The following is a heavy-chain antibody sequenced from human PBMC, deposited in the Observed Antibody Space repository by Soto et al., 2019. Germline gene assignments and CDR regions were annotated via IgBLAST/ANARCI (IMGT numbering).Heavy chain of an antibody. J-gene: IGHJ2*01. CDR3: ARVWGWHFDL. CDR1: GFTVSNYY. CDR2: IYGGGNG. D-gene: IGHD7-27*01. V-gene: IGHV3-53*02. Sequence: EEQLVESGGGEIQPGGSLSLSGAASGFTVSNYYMTWVRQAPGKGLQWLSVIYGGGNGNFGDFMRVRISVSRDNSKNPVYLQVNSLRAEDTGVYFCARVWGWHFDLWGRGTLVTVT.